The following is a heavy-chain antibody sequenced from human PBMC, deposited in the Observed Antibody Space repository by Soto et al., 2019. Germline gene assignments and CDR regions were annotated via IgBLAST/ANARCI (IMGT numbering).Heavy chain of an antibody. CDR2: IYYSGST. Sequence: QLQLQESGPGLVKPSETLSLTCTVSGGSISSSSYYWGWIRQPPGKGLEWIGSIYYSGSTYYNPSLKRRVTISVDTSKNQFSLKLSSVPAADAAVYYWAGVRSSSWYRSYAFDIWGQGTMVSVSS. D-gene: IGHD6-13*01. CDR3: AGVRSSSWYRSYAFDI. J-gene: IGHJ3*02. CDR1: GGSISSSSYY. V-gene: IGHV4-39*01.